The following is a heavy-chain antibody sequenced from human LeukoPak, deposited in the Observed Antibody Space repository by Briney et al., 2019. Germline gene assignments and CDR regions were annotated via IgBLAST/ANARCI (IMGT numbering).Heavy chain of an antibody. J-gene: IGHJ6*02. CDR3: ARGDPPGYSSSWYSGYYYGMDV. CDR1: GYTFTGYY. D-gene: IGHD6-13*01. CDR2: INPNSGGT. Sequence: ASVKVSCKASGYTFTGYYMHWVRQAPGQGLEWMGWINPNSGGTNYAQKFQGRVTMTRDTSISTAYMELSRLRSDDTAVYYCARGDPPGYSSSWYSGYYYGMDVWGQGTTVTVSS. V-gene: IGHV1-2*02.